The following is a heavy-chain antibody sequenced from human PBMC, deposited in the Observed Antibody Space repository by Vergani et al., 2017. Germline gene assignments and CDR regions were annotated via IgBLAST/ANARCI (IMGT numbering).Heavy chain of an antibody. J-gene: IGHJ6*03. CDR3: ARSGYCAHGVCYMTYYYYMDV. V-gene: IGHV3-33*08. CDR1: GFTFSSYE. CDR2: IWYDGSKE. Sequence: VQLVESGGGLVQPGGSLRLSCAASGFTFSSYEMNWVRQAPGKGLEWVAFIWYDGSKEYYADSVKGRFTISRDNSKNTLYLQMNNLRAADTAVYYCARSGYCAHGVCYMTYYYYMDVWGKGTAVTVSS. D-gene: IGHD2-8*01.